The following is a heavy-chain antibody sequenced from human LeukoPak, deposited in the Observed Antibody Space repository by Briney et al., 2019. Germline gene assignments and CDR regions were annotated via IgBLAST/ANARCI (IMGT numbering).Heavy chain of an antibody. Sequence: GGSLRLSCAASGVTFSSDSMNWVRQAPGKGLEGGSSISSRSSYIYYAYTVKSRFTISTDKPTSSLYLQMKSLRAEDTAVYYCARVWPHSRYYFDYWGQGTLVTVSS. CDR1: GVTFSSDS. D-gene: IGHD3-16*01. J-gene: IGHJ4*02. V-gene: IGHV3-21*01. CDR2: ISSRSSYI. CDR3: ARVWPHSRYYFDY.